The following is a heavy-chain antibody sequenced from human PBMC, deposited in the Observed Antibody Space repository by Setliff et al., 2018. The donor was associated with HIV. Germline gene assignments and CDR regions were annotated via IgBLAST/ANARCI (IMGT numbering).Heavy chain of an antibody. J-gene: IGHJ6*03. CDR3: AKGVAGLQYYYYYMDV. CDR2: LSNRGTT. Sequence: SETLSLTCSVSGDSISSHYWSWIRQPPGKGLEWSGYLSNRGTTDYNPSLRNRVTISGDTSKNHFSLRLTSVTAADTAVYYCAKGVAGLQYYYYYMDVWGKGTTVTVSS. CDR1: GDSISSHY. D-gene: IGHD6-19*01. V-gene: IGHV4-59*11.